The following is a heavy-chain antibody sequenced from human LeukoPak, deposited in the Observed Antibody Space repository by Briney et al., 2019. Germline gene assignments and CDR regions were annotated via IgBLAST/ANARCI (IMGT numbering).Heavy chain of an antibody. CDR3: TGELAGTTVHY. D-gene: IGHD1-7*01. CDR1: GGSIRSRTYF. V-gene: IGHV4-39*07. CDR2: IYSNGDT. J-gene: IGHJ4*02. Sequence: PSETLSLTCSVSGGSIRSRTYFWSWIRQPPGKGLEWIGSIYSNGDTYYNPPLKSRFTTSLDTSKNQFSLKLSSVTAADTAIYFCTGELAGTTVHYWGQGTLVTISS.